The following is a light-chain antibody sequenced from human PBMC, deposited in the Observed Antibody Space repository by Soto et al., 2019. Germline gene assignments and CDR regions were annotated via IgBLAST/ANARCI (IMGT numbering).Light chain of an antibody. V-gene: IGLV1-44*01. CDR1: SSNIGGNP. CDR2: SKN. CDR3: ASWDDSLDGYV. Sequence: QSVLTQPSSASGTPGQRVTISCSGSSSNIGGNPVNWYQQVPGMAPKLLIYSKNQRPSGVPDRFSGSKSGTSASLAISGLQSDDEADYYCASWDDSLDGYVFGSGTQLTVL. J-gene: IGLJ1*01.